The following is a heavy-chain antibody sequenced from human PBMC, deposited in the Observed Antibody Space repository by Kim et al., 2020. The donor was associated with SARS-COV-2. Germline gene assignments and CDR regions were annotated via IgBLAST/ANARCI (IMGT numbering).Heavy chain of an antibody. CDR1: GGSISSSSYY. J-gene: IGHJ4*02. CDR3: ARQSRTVAGTFDY. Sequence: SETLSLTCTVSGGSISSSSYYSGWIRQPPGKGLEWIGSIYYSGSTYYNPSLKSRVTISVDTSKNQFSLKLSSVTAADTAVYYCARQSRTVAGTFDYWGQGTLVTVSS. CDR2: IYYSGST. V-gene: IGHV4-39*01. D-gene: IGHD6-19*01.